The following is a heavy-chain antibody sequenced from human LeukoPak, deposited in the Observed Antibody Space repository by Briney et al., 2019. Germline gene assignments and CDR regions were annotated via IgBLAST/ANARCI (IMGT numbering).Heavy chain of an antibody. CDR2: IGSSGSTI. D-gene: IGHD5-18*01. V-gene: IGHV3-11*01. CDR1: GFTFSDYY. Sequence: PGRSLRLSCAASGFTFSDYYMSWIRQAPGKGLEWVSYIGSSGSTIYYADSVKGRFTISRDNAKNSLYLQMNSLRAEDTAVYYCARAARIQRGMDVWGQGTTVTVSS. J-gene: IGHJ6*02. CDR3: ARAARIQRGMDV.